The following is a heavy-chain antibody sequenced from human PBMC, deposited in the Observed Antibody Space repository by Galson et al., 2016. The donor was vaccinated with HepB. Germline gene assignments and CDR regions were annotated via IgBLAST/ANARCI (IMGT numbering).Heavy chain of an antibody. CDR2: IGSSGNTI. V-gene: IGHV3-48*01. CDR1: GFRFSIYN. CDR3: ARGDVVGAGSFDY. D-gene: IGHD1-26*01. J-gene: IGHJ4*02. Sequence: SLRLSCAASGFRFSIYNMNWVRQAPGKGLEWISYIGSSGNTIHYADSVRGRFTISRDTAKYSLFLHMDSLRAEDTAFYYCARGDVVGAGSFDYWGRGTLVTVSS.